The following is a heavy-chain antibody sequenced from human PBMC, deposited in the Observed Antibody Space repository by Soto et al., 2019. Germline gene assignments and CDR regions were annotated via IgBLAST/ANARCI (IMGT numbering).Heavy chain of an antibody. CDR3: ARGGAIFGVVADWYFDL. V-gene: IGHV3-30-3*01. J-gene: IGHJ2*01. Sequence: QVQLVESGGGVVQPGRSLRLSCAASGFTFSSYAMHWVRQAPGKGLEWVAVISYDGSNKYYADSVKGRFTISRDNSKNTLYLQMNSLRAEDTAVYYCARGGAIFGVVADWYFDLWGRGTLFTVSS. CDR1: GFTFSSYA. CDR2: ISYDGSNK. D-gene: IGHD3-3*01.